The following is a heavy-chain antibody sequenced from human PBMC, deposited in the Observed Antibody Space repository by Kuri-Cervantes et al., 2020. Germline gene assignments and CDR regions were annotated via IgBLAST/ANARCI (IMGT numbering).Heavy chain of an antibody. CDR3: ARGSFGEFDY. V-gene: IGHV3-21*01. D-gene: IGHD3-10*01. CDR2: ISSSSSYK. CDR1: GFTFSSYS. J-gene: IGHJ4*02. Sequence: GESLKISCAASGFTFSSYSMDWVRQAPGKGLEWASSISSSSSYKYYADSVKGRFTISRDYAKNSLYLQMNSLRAEDTAVYYGARGSFGEFDYWGQGTLVTVSS.